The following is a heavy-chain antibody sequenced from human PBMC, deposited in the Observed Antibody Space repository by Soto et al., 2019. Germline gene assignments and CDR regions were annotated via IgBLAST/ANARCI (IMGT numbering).Heavy chain of an antibody. CDR1: GFTFSRYW. D-gene: IGHD3-10*02. CDR3: VRGWIPDEHVGYVQS. CDR2: ISSDGRDT. J-gene: IGHJ5*02. Sequence: EVQLVESGGGLVQPGGSLRLSCAASGFTFSRYWMNWVRQAPGQGLVWVSRISSDGRDTISADFVKGRFTISRDTAENMLYLQMNSLTADDSAIYYCVRGWIPDEHVGYVQSWGRGSQVSASA. V-gene: IGHV3-74*01.